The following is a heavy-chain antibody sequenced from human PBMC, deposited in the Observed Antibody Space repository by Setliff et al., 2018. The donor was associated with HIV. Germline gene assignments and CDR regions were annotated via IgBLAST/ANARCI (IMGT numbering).Heavy chain of an antibody. CDR1: GYSFTTYW. J-gene: IGHJ6*02. V-gene: IGHV5-51*01. Sequence: GESLKISCKGSGYSFTTYWIGWVRQMPGKGLEWMGIIHPGDSETRYSPSFQGQVIISADKSISTAYLQWSSLKASDTAMYYCASLQPDAVDVWGQGTTGTVSS. CDR2: IHPGDSET. CDR3: ASLQPDAVDV.